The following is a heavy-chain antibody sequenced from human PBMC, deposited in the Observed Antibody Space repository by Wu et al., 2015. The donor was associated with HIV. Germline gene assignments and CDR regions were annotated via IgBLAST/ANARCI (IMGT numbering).Heavy chain of an antibody. CDR2: FMPVFETI. Sequence: QVHLVQSGAEVKKPGSSAKVSCKAPGGYPISWVRQAPGQGLEWMGGFMPVFETINYAQKFQGRVTINADKSTNTVYMELSSLRSEDTAVYYCARDRGYCSGVAATLTTWGQGTLVHRLL. CDR1: GGYP. D-gene: IGHD2-15*01. CDR3: ARDRGYCSGVAATLTT. V-gene: IGHV1-69*14. J-gene: IGHJ4*02.